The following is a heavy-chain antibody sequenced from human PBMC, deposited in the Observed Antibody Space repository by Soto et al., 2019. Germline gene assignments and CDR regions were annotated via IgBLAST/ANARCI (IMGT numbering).Heavy chain of an antibody. CDR1: GGSISSGGYS. CDR3: ARGDSYFDY. Sequence: SETLSLTCAVPGGSISSGGYSWSWIRQPPGKGLEWIGYIYHSGSTYYNPSLKSRVTISVDRSKNQFSLKLSSVTAADTAVYYCARGDSYFDYWGQGTLVTVSS. J-gene: IGHJ4*02. CDR2: IYHSGST. V-gene: IGHV4-30-2*01.